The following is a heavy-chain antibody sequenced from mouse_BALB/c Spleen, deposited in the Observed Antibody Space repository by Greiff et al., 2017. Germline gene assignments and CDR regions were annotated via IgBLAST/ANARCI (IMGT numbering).Heavy chain of an antibody. CDR3: ARATVVGRYFDV. Sequence: QVQLKESGAELVRPGDSVKISCKGSGYTFTDYAMHWVKQSHAKSLEWIGVISTYYGDASYNQKFKGKATMTVDKSSSTAYMELARLTSEDSAIYYCARATVVGRYFDVWGAGTTVTVSS. V-gene: IGHV1S137*01. J-gene: IGHJ1*01. CDR2: ISTYYGDA. D-gene: IGHD1-1*01. CDR1: GYTFTDYA.